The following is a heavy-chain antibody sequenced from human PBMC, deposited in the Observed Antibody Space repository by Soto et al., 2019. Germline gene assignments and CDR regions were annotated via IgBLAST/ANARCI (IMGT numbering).Heavy chain of an antibody. Sequence: QVQLVESGGGVVQPGRSLRLSCAASGFTFSSYGMHWVRQAPGKGLEWVAVIRYDGSNKYYADSVKGRFTISRDNSKNTLYLQMNSLRAEDTAVYYCARDLTMVRGASRGLNWFDPWGQGTLVTVSS. J-gene: IGHJ5*02. CDR3: ARDLTMVRGASRGLNWFDP. CDR2: IRYDGSNK. CDR1: GFTFSSYG. D-gene: IGHD3-10*01. V-gene: IGHV3-33*01.